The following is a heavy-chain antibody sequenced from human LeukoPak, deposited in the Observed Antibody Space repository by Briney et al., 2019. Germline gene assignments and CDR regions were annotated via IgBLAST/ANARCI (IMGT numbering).Heavy chain of an antibody. CDR3: ARGVYAISNMDV. D-gene: IGHD2-8*01. J-gene: IGHJ6*03. Sequence: PSETLSLTCTVSGGSISSTSYYWGWIRQPPGKGLEWIGSIYYSGSTYYNPSLKSRVTISVDTSKNQFSLKLSSVTAADTAVYYCARGVYAISNMDVRGKGTTVTVSS. V-gene: IGHV4-39*07. CDR1: GGSISSTSYY. CDR2: IYYSGST.